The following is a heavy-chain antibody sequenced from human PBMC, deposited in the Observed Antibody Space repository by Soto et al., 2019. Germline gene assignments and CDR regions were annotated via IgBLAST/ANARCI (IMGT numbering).Heavy chain of an antibody. Sequence: QVQLVQSGAEVKKPGSSVKVSCKASGGTFGSYAISWVRQAPGQGLEWMGGIIPIPGTANYAQKFQGRVPXXXXXXXXXXXXXXXXXXXXXXXXXXXXXXXXXXXXXXXYYYYYYGMDVWGQGTTVTVSS. V-gene: IGHV1-69*01. J-gene: IGHJ6*02. CDR3: XXXXXXXXXXXXYYYYYYGMDV. CDR1: GGTFGSYA. CDR2: IIPIPGTA.